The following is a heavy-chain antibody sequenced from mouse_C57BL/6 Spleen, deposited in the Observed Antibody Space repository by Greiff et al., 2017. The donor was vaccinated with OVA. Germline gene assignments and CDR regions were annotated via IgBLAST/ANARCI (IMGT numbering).Heavy chain of an antibody. CDR1: GYSFTDYN. Sequence: EVQLQQSGPELVKPGASVKISCKASGYSFTDYNMNWVKQSHGKSLEWIGVINPNYGTTSYNQKFKGKATLTVDQSSSTAYMQLNSLTSEDSAVYYCARGHYYGSSSAWFAYWGQGTLVTVSA. J-gene: IGHJ3*01. CDR3: ARGHYYGSSSAWFAY. V-gene: IGHV1-39*01. D-gene: IGHD1-1*01. CDR2: INPNYGTT.